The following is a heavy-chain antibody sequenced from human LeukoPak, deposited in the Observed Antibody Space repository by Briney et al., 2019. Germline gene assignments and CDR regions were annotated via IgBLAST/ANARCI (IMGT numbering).Heavy chain of an antibody. CDR3: ATDPVGYCSSDSCYSVDY. D-gene: IGHD2-15*01. CDR1: GGTFSSYA. J-gene: IGHJ4*02. Sequence: GASVKVSCKASGGTFSSYAISWVRQAPGQGLEWMGGIIPIFGTANYAQKFQGRVTITADESTSTAYMELSSLRSEDTAMYYCATDPVGYCSSDSCYSVDYWGQGTLVTVSS. CDR2: IIPIFGTA. V-gene: IGHV1-69*13.